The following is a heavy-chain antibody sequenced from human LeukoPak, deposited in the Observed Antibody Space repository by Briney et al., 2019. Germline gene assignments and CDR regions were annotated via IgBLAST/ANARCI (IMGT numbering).Heavy chain of an antibody. CDR2: INSDGSST. J-gene: IGHJ5*02. Sequence: QAGGSLRLSCAASGFTFSNYWMHWVRQAPGRGLVWVSRINSDGSSTNYADSVKGRFTISRDNAKNTLYLQMNSLRAEDTAVFYCATSGWNNWFDPWGQGTLVTVSS. CDR3: ATSGWNNWFDP. V-gene: IGHV3-74*01. CDR1: GFTFSNYW. D-gene: IGHD6-19*01.